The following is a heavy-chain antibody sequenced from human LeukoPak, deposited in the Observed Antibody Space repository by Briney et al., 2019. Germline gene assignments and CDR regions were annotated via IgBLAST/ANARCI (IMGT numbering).Heavy chain of an antibody. CDR1: GYTFSGYN. CDR2: VISHSGGT. V-gene: IGHV1-2*06. CDR3: ARGYNYGHDY. Sequence: ASLKLSCKASGYTFSGYNMHWVRQAPGQGLEWMGRVISHSGGTNYAPRFQGRVTMTRDTSTSTAYMELSRLKSDDTAVYYCARGYNYGHDYWGQGTLVTVSS. J-gene: IGHJ4*02. D-gene: IGHD5-18*01.